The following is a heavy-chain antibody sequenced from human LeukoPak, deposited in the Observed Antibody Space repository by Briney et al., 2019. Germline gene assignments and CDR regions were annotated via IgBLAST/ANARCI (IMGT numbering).Heavy chain of an antibody. Sequence: PGGSLRLSCAASGFTVSSNYMSWVRQAPGKGLEWVSLIYSGGDRYYADSVKGRFTISRDNSKNTLYLQMDSLRPEDTAVYYCATRYCSSASCYSRGAFDIWGQGTMVTVSS. V-gene: IGHV3-66*02. J-gene: IGHJ3*02. CDR1: GFTVSSNY. CDR2: IYSGGDR. D-gene: IGHD2-2*01. CDR3: ATRYCSSASCYSRGAFDI.